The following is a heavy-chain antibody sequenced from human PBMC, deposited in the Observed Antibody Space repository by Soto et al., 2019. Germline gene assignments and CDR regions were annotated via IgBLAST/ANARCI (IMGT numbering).Heavy chain of an antibody. CDR2: ISGSGGST. CDR3: AKGFSTRVMIVVVHSPHDAFDT. J-gene: IGHJ3*02. CDR1: GFTFSSYA. V-gene: IGHV3-23*01. Sequence: GGSLRLSCAASGFTFSSYAMSWVRQAPGKGLEWVSAISGSGGSTYYADSVKGRFTISRDNSKNTLYLQMNSLRAEDTAVYYCAKGFSTRVMIVVVHSPHDAFDTWGQGTMVTVSS. D-gene: IGHD3-22*01.